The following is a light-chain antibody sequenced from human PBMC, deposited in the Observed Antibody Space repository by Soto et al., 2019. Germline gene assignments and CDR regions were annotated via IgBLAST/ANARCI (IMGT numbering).Light chain of an antibody. CDR2: EVT. V-gene: IGLV2-8*01. CDR1: SSDVGGFNY. CDR3: SSYAGSNNPLFV. Sequence: QSVLTQPPSASGSPGQSITISCTGTSSDVGGFNYVSWHQQHPGKAPKVIIYEVTKRPSGVPDRSSGSKSANTASLTVSGLQAEDEADYYCSSYAGSNNPLFVFGTGTKVTVL. J-gene: IGLJ1*01.